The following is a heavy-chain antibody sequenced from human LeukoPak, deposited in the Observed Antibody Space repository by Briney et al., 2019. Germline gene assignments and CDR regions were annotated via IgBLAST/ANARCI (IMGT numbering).Heavy chain of an antibody. V-gene: IGHV1-2*02. CDR3: ARDCSGGSCYYFDY. J-gene: IGHJ4*02. D-gene: IGHD2-15*01. Sequence: ASVKVSCKASGYTFTGYYMHWVRQAPGQGLEWMGWINPNSGGTNYAQKFRGRVTMTRDTSISTAYMELSRLRSDDTAVYYCARDCSGGSCYYFDYWGQGTLVTVSS. CDR2: INPNSGGT. CDR1: GYTFTGYY.